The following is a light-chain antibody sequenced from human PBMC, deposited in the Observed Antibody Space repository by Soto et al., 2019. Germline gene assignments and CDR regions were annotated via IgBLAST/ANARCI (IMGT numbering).Light chain of an antibody. Sequence: EIHMTQSPSTLSASVGARVTIPCRASQNINSWLAWYQQKPGKAPKLMIYEASSLEKGVPARFGGSGSGTECTLTISSLQPDDVATYYCQQYNVYSWTFGQGTKVDIK. CDR2: EAS. V-gene: IGKV1-5*03. CDR1: QNINSW. CDR3: QQYNVYSWT. J-gene: IGKJ1*01.